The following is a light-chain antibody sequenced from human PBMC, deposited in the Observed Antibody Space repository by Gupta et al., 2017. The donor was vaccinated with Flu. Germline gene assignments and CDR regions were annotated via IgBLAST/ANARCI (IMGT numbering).Light chain of an antibody. CDR3: QQYHNWPRT. CDR2: GAS. Sequence: PATLSVSPGERATLSCRASGSVSNNLAWFQQKHGQAPRLLIFGASFRGTGVPDRFSGSGSGTEFTLTISGLQSEDFAVYYCQQYHNWPRTFGQGTRVDIQ. CDR1: GSVSNN. J-gene: IGKJ1*01. V-gene: IGKV3-15*01.